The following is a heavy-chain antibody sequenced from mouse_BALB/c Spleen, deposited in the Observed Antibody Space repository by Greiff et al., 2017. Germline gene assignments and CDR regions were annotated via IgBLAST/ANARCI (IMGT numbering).Heavy chain of an antibody. J-gene: IGHJ2*01. V-gene: IGHV1-69*02. CDR2: IDPSDSYT. CDR3: ARNYGNYYFDY. CDR1: GYTFTSYW. D-gene: IGHD2-1*01. Sequence: VQLQQSGAELVKPGASVKLSCKASGYTFTSYWMHWVKQRPGQGLEWIGEIDPSDSYTNYNQKFKGKATLTVDKSSSTAYMQLSSLTSEDSAVYYCARNYGNYYFDYWGQGTTLTVSS.